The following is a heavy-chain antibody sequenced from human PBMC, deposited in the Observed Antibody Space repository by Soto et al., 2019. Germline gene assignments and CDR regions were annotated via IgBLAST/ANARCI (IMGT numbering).Heavy chain of an antibody. J-gene: IGHJ4*02. V-gene: IGHV1-8*01. D-gene: IGHD3-10*01. CDR3: SRVAQFGFGVDY. CDR2: MIPDSGRT. CDR1: GYTFTNHD. Sequence: QVQLVQSGAEVKKPGASVKVSCKASGYTFTNHDINWVRQVPGQGLEWMGWMIPDSGRTGYAQKFQGRVTMTRNTSTSTAYMELSSLRNDDTAVYYCSRVAQFGFGVDYWGQGTLVTVSS.